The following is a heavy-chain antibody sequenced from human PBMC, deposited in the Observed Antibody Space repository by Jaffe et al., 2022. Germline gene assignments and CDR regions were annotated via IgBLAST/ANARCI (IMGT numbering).Heavy chain of an antibody. CDR2: INHSGST. CDR3: ARGWYPIWFGLMSAAFDI. J-gene: IGHJ3*02. CDR1: GGSFSGYY. Sequence: QVQLQQWGAGLLKPSETLSLTCAVYGGSFSGYYWSWIRQPPGKGLEWIGEINHSGSTNYNPSLKSRVTISVDTSKNQFSLKLSSVTAADTAVYYCARGWYPIWFGLMSAAFDIWGQGTMVTVSS. V-gene: IGHV4-34*01. D-gene: IGHD3-10*01.